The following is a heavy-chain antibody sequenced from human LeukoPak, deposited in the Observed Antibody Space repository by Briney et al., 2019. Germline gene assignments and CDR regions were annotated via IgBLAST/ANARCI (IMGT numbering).Heavy chain of an antibody. Sequence: SVKLSCKASGYTFSGYYMHWVRQAPGQGLEWMGGIIPIFGTANYAQKFQGRVTITADESTSTAYMELSSLRSEDTAVYYCARGPGVRGVSTDYWGQGTLVTVSS. CDR3: ARGPGVRGVSTDY. V-gene: IGHV1-69*13. D-gene: IGHD3-10*01. J-gene: IGHJ4*02. CDR1: GYTFSGYY. CDR2: IIPIFGTA.